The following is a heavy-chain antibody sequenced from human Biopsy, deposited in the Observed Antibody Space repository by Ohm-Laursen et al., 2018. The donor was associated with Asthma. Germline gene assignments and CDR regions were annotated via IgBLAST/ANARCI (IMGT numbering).Heavy chain of an antibody. D-gene: IGHD2-21*02. CDR2: VYYSGST. J-gene: IGHJ4*02. V-gene: IGHV4-59*01. CDR3: ARGVDRVTGLLDHFDS. Sequence: GTLSLTCTVSGGSINNFYWSWIRQPPGKGLESIGHVYYSGSTNYNPSLKSRVTISIDASKNQFSLKLTSVTAADTAVYYCARGVDRVTGLLDHFDSWGQGTLVSVSS. CDR1: GGSINNFY.